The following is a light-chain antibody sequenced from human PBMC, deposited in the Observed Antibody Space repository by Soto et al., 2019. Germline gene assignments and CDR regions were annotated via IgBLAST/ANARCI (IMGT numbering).Light chain of an antibody. CDR3: QQYYSNALT. V-gene: IGKV4-1*01. J-gene: IGKJ4*01. CDR1: QSVLYSSNNKNY. Sequence: EIVLTQSPDSLAVSLGERATINCKSSQSVLYSSNNKNYLAWYQQKPGQPPKLLIYWASTRESGVPDRFSGSGSGTDFTLTISSLQAEDVAVYYCQQYYSNALTFGGGTKVEIK. CDR2: WAS.